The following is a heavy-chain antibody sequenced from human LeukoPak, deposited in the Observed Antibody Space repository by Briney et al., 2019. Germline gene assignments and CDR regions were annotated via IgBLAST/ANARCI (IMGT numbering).Heavy chain of an antibody. V-gene: IGHV3-21*01. CDR2: IRKRSIYI. J-gene: IGHJ3*02. CDR1: GFNLSTHT. CDR3: ARDLFDFYTWGSYGSFDI. Sequence: PGGSQRLSCAASGFNLSTHTMNWVPQAARKGLGWDSSIRKRSIYIYYTVSVKGRFTTSRDNAMNSLYLQMNSLGAEDTAVYYCARDLFDFYTWGSYGSFDIWGQGTMVTVSS. D-gene: IGHD3-16*01.